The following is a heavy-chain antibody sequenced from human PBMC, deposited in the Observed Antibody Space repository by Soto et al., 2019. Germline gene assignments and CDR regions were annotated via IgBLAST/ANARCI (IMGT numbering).Heavy chain of an antibody. V-gene: IGHV3-23*01. D-gene: IGHD2-15*01. CDR2: ISGSGGST. CDR3: AKRRGYCSGGSCSNGYFDY. CDR1: GFTFSSYA. Sequence: EVQLLESGGGLVQPGGSLRLSCAASGFTFSSYAMSWVRQAPGKGLEWVSAISGSGGSTYYADSVKGRFTISRDNSKNTLYLQMNSLRAEDTAVYYCAKRRGYCSGGSCSNGYFDYWAREPWSPSPQ. J-gene: IGHJ4*02.